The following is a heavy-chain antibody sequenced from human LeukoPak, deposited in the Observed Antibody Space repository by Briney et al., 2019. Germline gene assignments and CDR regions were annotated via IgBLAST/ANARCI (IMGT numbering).Heavy chain of an antibody. J-gene: IGHJ3*02. Sequence: ASVKVSCKVSGYTLTELSMHWVRQAPGKGLEWMGGFDPEDGETTYAQKFQGRVTMAEDTSTDTAYMELSSLRSEDTAVYYCATPLHTVTEAFDIWGQGTMVTVSS. CDR3: ATPLHTVTEAFDI. D-gene: IGHD4-17*01. V-gene: IGHV1-24*01. CDR2: FDPEDGET. CDR1: GYTLTELS.